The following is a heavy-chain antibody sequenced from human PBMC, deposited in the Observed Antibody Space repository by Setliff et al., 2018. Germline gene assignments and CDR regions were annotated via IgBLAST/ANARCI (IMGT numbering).Heavy chain of an antibody. CDR1: GGSLTSHY. V-gene: IGHV4-59*11. J-gene: IGHJ4*02. D-gene: IGHD2-15*01. Sequence: SETLSLTCSVSGGSLTSHYWTWIRQPPGKGLEWIGVISYIGRPHYNPSLQSRVTIAMETSNNQVSLTLTSVTAVDSAMYYCARFCGGGSCPDYWGQGTLVTVSS. CDR2: ISYIGRP. CDR3: ARFCGGGSCPDY.